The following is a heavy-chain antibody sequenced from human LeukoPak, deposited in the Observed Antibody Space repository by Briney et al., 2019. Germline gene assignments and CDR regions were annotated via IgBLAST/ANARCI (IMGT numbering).Heavy chain of an antibody. J-gene: IGHJ6*02. CDR2: FDPEDGET. V-gene: IGHV1-24*01. CDR1: GYTLTELS. CDR3: ATEGPHDYGGNGGYYYYGMDV. Sequence: ASVKVSCKVSGYTLTELSVHWVRQAPGKGLEWMGGFDPEDGETIYAQKFQGRVTMTEDTSTDTAYMELSSLRSEDTAVYYCATEGPHDYGGNGGYYYYGMDVWGQGTTVTVSS. D-gene: IGHD4-23*01.